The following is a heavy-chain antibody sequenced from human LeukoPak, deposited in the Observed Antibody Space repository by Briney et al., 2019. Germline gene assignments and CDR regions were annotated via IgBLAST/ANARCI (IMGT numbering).Heavy chain of an antibody. V-gene: IGHV4-59*01. Sequence: ASETLSLTCTVSGGSISSYYWSWIRRPPGKGLEWIGYIYYSGSTNYNPSRKSRVTISLDTSKNQFSLRLSSVTAADTAVYYCARGPPYSNWYFDLWGRGTVVTVSS. CDR3: ARGPPYSNWYFDL. CDR2: IYYSGST. D-gene: IGHD2-15*01. CDR1: GGSISSYY. J-gene: IGHJ2*01.